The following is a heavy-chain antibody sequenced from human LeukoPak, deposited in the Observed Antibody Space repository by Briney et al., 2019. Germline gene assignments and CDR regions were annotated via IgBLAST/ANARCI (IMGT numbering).Heavy chain of an antibody. D-gene: IGHD6-13*01. CDR1: GFTFHDHT. Sequence: GGSLRLSCAASGFTFHDHTMHWVRQGPGKRLKWVALITWDGDVTHYADSVKGRFTISRDNGKNSLFLQMNSVTTEDTALYYCTKDAAYSSSWFGYFDYWGQGTLVTVSS. CDR2: ITWDGDVT. V-gene: IGHV3-43*01. J-gene: IGHJ4*02. CDR3: TKDAAYSSSWFGYFDY.